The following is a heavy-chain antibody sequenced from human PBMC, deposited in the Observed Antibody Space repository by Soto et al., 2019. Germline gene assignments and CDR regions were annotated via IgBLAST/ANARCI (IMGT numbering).Heavy chain of an antibody. CDR1: GFPFSSFS. D-gene: IGHD3-10*01. Sequence: GGSLRLSCVASGFPFSSFSLNWIRQAPGKGLGWVSSIGRVSTYIYYADSVRGRFTVSRDNAKNSVYLQMNGLTAEDSGIYYCARVTAGSGSYQIDLWGQGTLVTAPQ. V-gene: IGHV3-21*01. J-gene: IGHJ4*02. CDR3: ARVTAGSGSYQIDL. CDR2: IGRVSTYI.